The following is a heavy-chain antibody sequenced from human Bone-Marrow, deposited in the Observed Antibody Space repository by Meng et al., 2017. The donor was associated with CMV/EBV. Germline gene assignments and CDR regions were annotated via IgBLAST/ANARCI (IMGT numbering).Heavy chain of an antibody. D-gene: IGHD1-26*01. CDR1: GGTFSSYA. CDR3: AREAVGEYVDSGMDV. V-gene: IGHV1-69*10. CDR2: ITPILGLA. J-gene: IGHJ6*02. Sequence: SVKVSCKASGGTFSSYAISWVRQALGQGLEWMGGITPILGLANYAQKFQGRVTITADKSTSTAYMELSSLRSEDTAVYYCAREAVGEYVDSGMDVWGQGTTVTVSS.